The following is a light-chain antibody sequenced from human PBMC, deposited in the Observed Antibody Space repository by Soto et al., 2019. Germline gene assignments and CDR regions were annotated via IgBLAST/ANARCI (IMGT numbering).Light chain of an antibody. CDR1: QSISDT. Sequence: EIVMTQSPATLSVSPVGRATLSCRASQSISDTLAWYQQKPGQAPRLLIYGISKRATDIPDRFSGSGSGTEFTLTISRLEPEDFAVYYCQQHGTSPITFGQGTRLEI. CDR2: GIS. V-gene: IGKV3-20*01. J-gene: IGKJ5*01. CDR3: QQHGTSPIT.